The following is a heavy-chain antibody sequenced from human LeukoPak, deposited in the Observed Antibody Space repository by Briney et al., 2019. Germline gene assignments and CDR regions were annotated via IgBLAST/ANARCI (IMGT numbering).Heavy chain of an antibody. V-gene: IGHV4-34*01. Sequence: PGGSLRPSCAASGFTFSSYSMNWVRQPPGKGLEWIGGINHDGSSNSNPSLRSRVTISVDTSKNQFSLRLSSVSAADTAVYYCARGARYLGWFVVGRPPSEYYLDNWGQGTQVTVSS. CDR1: GFTFSSYS. D-gene: IGHD3-3*01. J-gene: IGHJ4*02. CDR3: ARGARYLGWFVVGRPPSEYYLDN. CDR2: INHDGSS.